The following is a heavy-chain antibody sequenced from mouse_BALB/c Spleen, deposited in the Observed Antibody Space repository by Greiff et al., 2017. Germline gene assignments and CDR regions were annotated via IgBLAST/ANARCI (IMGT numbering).Heavy chain of an antibody. V-gene: IGHV1-7*01. D-gene: IGHD2-2*01. CDR3: ARHHLAWFAY. Sequence: QVQLQQSGAELAKPGASVKMSCKASGYTFTSYWMHWVKQRPGQGLEWIGYINPSTGYTEYNQKFKDKATLTADKSSSTAYMQLSSLTSEDSAVYYCARHHLAWFAYWGQGTTLTVSS. CDR1: GYTFTSYW. CDR2: INPSTGYT. J-gene: IGHJ2*01.